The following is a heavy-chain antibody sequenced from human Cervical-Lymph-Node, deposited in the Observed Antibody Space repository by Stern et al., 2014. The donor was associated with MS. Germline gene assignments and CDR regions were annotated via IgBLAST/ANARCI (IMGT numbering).Heavy chain of an antibody. V-gene: IGHV1-3*01. J-gene: IGHJ5*02. D-gene: IGHD2-21*02. CDR1: GYTFTSYP. CDR3: ARDSGHIAVLTPPNWFDP. Sequence: VQLVESGAEVKKPGASVKVSCKASGYTFTSYPIHWVRQAPGQRLEWTGWINGDNGNTQYSQKFQGRVTITSDRSASTAYMEVSSLTSEDTAVYYCARDSGHIAVLTPPNWFDPWGPGTLVIVSS. CDR2: INGDNGNT.